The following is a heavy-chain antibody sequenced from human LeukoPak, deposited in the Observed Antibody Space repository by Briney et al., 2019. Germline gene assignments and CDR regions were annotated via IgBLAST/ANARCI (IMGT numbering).Heavy chain of an antibody. CDR1: VFTFSIFW. CDR3: AREGITMVRGPLDV. Sequence: PGGSLRLSCAASVFTFSIFWMHWVRQAPGRGRVCVSRINSDGRSTSYADSVKGRFTISRDNAKNTLYLQMNSLRAEDTAVYYCAREGITMVRGPLDVWGQGTTVTVSS. J-gene: IGHJ6*02. CDR2: INSDGRST. D-gene: IGHD3-10*01. V-gene: IGHV3-74*01.